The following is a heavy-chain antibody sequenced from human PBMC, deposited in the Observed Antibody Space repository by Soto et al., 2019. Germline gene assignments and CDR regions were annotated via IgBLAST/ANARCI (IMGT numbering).Heavy chain of an antibody. J-gene: IGHJ4*02. CDR2: IRSKANSYAT. CDR1: GFTFSGSA. V-gene: IGHV3-73*01. D-gene: IGHD6-19*01. Sequence: GGSLRLSGAACGFTFSGSAIHWVRQASGKGLEWVGRIRSKANSYATAYAASVKGRFTISRDDSKKTAYLQMNSLKTEDTAVYYCTSLGSSGWTGDYWGQRTLVTFCS. CDR3: TSLGSSGWTGDY.